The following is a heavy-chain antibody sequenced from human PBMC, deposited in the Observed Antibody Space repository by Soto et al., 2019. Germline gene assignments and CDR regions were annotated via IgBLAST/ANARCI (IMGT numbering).Heavy chain of an antibody. J-gene: IGHJ4*02. CDR1: GFLFSRFG. CDR3: ARDDEYDDNGLDH. D-gene: IGHD1-1*01. Sequence: QVQLEESGGGVVQPGTSLRLSYAASGFLFSRFGMHWVRQAPGKGLEWVAVIVNHGGSTGYADSVRGRFTISRDNSRNXXXLXXSSLRVEDTATYXCARDDEYDDNGLDHWGQGTLVTVSS. CDR2: IVNHGGST. V-gene: IGHV3-33*01.